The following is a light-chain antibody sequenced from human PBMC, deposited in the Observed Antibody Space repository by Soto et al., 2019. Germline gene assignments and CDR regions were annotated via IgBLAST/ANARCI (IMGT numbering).Light chain of an antibody. V-gene: IGKV3-15*01. CDR3: QEYNTWPWT. CDR2: GAS. Sequence: EIGLTQSPCTLALSPVERATLSCRASQSVSSSYLAWYQQKPGQAPRLLIYGASTRATGIPARFTGSGSGTEFILTITSLQSEDSAVYYCQEYNTWPWTFGQGTKVDNK. CDR1: QSVSSSY. J-gene: IGKJ1*01.